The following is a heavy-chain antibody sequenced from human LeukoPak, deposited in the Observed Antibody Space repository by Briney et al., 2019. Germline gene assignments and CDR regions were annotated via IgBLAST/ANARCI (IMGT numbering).Heavy chain of an antibody. CDR2: IIPIFGTA. Sequence: ASVKVSCKASGGTFSSYAISWVRQAPGQGLEWMGGIIPIFGTADYAQKFQGRVTITADESTSTAYMELRSLRSDDTAVYYCAREGYYDSSGYYGTYYFDYWGQGTLVTVSS. CDR1: GGTFSSYA. CDR3: AREGYYDSSGYYGTYYFDY. J-gene: IGHJ4*02. V-gene: IGHV1-69*13. D-gene: IGHD3-22*01.